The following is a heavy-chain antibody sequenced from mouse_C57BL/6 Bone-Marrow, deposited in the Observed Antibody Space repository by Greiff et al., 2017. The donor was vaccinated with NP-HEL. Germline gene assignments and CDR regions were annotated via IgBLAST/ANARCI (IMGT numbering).Heavy chain of an antibody. Sequence: EVNLVESGGGLVKPGGSLKLSCAASGFTFSSYAMSWVRQTPEKRLEWVATISDGGSYTYYPDNVKGRFTISRDNAKNNLYLQMSHLKSEDTAMYYCARDRNYGRYYAMDYWGQGTSVTVSS. D-gene: IGHD1-1*02. CDR3: ARDRNYGRYYAMDY. J-gene: IGHJ4*01. V-gene: IGHV5-4*01. CDR2: ISDGGSYT. CDR1: GFTFSSYA.